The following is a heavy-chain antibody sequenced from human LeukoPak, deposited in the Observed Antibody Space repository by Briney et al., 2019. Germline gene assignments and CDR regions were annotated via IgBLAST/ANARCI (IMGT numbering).Heavy chain of an antibody. CDR1: GYTFTSYA. CDR2: ISAYNGNT. D-gene: IGHD2-15*01. Sequence: ASVKVSCKASGYTFTSYAMNWVRQAPGQGLEWMGWISAYNGNTNYAQKLQGRVTMTTDTSTSTAYMELRSLRSDDTAVYYCARADIVVVVAANPHAFDIWGQGTMVTVSS. V-gene: IGHV1-18*01. J-gene: IGHJ3*02. CDR3: ARADIVVVVAANPHAFDI.